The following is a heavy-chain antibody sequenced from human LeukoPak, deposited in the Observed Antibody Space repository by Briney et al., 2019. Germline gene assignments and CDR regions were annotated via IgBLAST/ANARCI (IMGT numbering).Heavy chain of an antibody. V-gene: IGHV3-21*04. CDR1: GFTFSSYS. CDR2: ISSSSSYI. Sequence: GGSLRLSCAASGFTFSSYSMNWVRQAPGKGLEWVSSISSSSSYIYYADSVKGRFTISRDNSKNTLYLQMNSLRAEDTAVYYCAKRDSSSWPFDYWGQGTLVTVSS. J-gene: IGHJ4*02. D-gene: IGHD6-13*01. CDR3: AKRDSSSWPFDY.